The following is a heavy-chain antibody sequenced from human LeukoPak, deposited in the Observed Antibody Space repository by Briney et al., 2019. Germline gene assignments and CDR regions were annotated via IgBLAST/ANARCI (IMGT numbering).Heavy chain of an antibody. CDR1: GFTFSSYG. Sequence: GGSLRLSCAASGFTFSSYGMHWVRQAPGKGLEWVAVIWYDGSNKYYADSVKGRFTISRDNSKNTLYLQMNSLRAEDTAVYYCAKETRAYYGGDCPFDYWGQGTLVTVSS. V-gene: IGHV3-33*06. J-gene: IGHJ4*02. CDR3: AKETRAYYGGDCPFDY. CDR2: IWYDGSNK. D-gene: IGHD2-21*02.